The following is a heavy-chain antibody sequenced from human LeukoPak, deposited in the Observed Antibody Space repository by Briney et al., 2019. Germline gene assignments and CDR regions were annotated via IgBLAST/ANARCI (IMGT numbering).Heavy chain of an antibody. V-gene: IGHV4-4*07. D-gene: IGHD1-26*01. Sequence: PSETLSLTCTGSGGYISSYYWSWIRQPAGKGLEWIGRIYTSGSTNYNPSLKSRVTMSVATSKNQFPLKLSSVTAADTAVYYCARDGGTDGIDYWGQGTLVTVSS. J-gene: IGHJ4*02. CDR3: ARDGGTDGIDY. CDR1: GGYISSYY. CDR2: IYTSGST.